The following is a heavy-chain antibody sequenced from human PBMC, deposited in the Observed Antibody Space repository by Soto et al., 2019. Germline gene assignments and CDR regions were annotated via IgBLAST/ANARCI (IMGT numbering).Heavy chain of an antibody. D-gene: IGHD2-15*01. CDR2: IYYKGNT. CDR1: GGSISSYY. Sequence: SETLSLTCTVSGGSISSYYWSWIRQPPGKGLEWLGYIYYKGNTNYNPSLKSRVTISVDTSKNQFSLKLSSVIAADTAVYYCARHKFGSLDPYYYYLDVWGKGTTVTVSS. V-gene: IGHV4-59*08. CDR3: ARHKFGSLDPYYYYLDV. J-gene: IGHJ6*03.